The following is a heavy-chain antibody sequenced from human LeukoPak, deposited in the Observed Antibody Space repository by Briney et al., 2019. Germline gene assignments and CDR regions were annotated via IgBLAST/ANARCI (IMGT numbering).Heavy chain of an antibody. CDR2: IYYSGST. CDR1: GGSISSGGYY. J-gene: IGHJ1*01. V-gene: IGHV4-31*03. D-gene: IGHD3-22*01. CDR3: AVYDSSGYWNFQH. Sequence: PSETLSLTCTVSGGSISSGGYYWSWIRQHPGKGLEWIGYIYYSGSTYYNPSLKSRVTTSVDTSKNQFSLKLSSVTAADTAVYYCAVYDSSGYWNFQHWGQGTLVTVSS.